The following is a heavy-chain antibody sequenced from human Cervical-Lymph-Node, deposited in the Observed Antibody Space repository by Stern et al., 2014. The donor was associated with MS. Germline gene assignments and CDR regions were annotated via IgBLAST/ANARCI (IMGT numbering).Heavy chain of an antibody. Sequence: QVQLVQSGAGVKKPGASVKVSCKASGYTFTTYAMHWVRQAPGQRLEWMGWIIAGNGNTEYSQKFQGRVTMNTDTSTSTAYMELRSLRSDDTAVYYCARVEGHIVATPFDYWGQGTLVTVSS. D-gene: IGHD5-12*01. CDR1: GYTFTTYA. CDR3: ARVEGHIVATPFDY. V-gene: IGHV1-3*01. CDR2: IIAGNGNT. J-gene: IGHJ4*02.